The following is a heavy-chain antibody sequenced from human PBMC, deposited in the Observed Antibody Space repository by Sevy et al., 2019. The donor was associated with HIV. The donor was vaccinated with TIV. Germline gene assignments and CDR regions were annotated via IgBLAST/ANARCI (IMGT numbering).Heavy chain of an antibody. CDR1: GFTFDDYA. Sequence: GGYLRLSCAASGFTFDDYAMHWVRQAPGKGLEWVSGISWNSGSIGYADSVKGRFTISRDNAKNSLYLQMNSLRAEGTALYYCAKDLAGFCDSSGNYSRYYYYGMDVWGQGTTVTVSS. V-gene: IGHV3-9*01. D-gene: IGHD3-22*01. J-gene: IGHJ6*02. CDR2: ISWNSGSI. CDR3: AKDLAGFCDSSGNYSRYYYYGMDV.